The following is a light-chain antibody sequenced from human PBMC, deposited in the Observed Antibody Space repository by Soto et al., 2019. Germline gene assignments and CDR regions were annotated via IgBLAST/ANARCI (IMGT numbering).Light chain of an antibody. Sequence: QSALTQPRSVSGSPGQSVTLSCTGTSSDVGGYNYVSWYQQHPGKAPKLMIYDVSKRPSGVPDRFSGSKSGNTASLTISWLQAEDEADYFCCSYAGSYPFIFGTGTKLTVL. CDR1: SSDVGGYNY. CDR3: CSYAGSYPFI. J-gene: IGLJ1*01. CDR2: DVS. V-gene: IGLV2-11*01.